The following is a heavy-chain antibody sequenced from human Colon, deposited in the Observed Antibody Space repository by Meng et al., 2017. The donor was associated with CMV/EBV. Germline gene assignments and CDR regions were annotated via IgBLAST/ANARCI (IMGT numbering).Heavy chain of an antibody. CDR1: SISSGGYY. D-gene: IGHD6-6*01. CDR2: IYYNGSA. Sequence: SISSGGYYWSWIRQHPGKGLEWIGYIYYNGSAYYNPSLKSRVTILVDTSKNQFSLNLNSVTAADTAVYYCARAARPASANKYGCFDYWGQGTLVTVSS. V-gene: IGHV4-31*02. CDR3: ARAARPASANKYGCFDY. J-gene: IGHJ4*02.